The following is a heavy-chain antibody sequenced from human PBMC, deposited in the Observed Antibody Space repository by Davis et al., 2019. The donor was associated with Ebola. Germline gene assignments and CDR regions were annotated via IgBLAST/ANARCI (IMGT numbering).Heavy chain of an antibody. Sequence: ASVPVSCKASGYSFTNYAIHRVRQPPRQRLEWLGWINTGNGNTEYSQKFQGRVTITRDTSASTAYMELSSLRSEDTAVYFCARDEFDYWGQGTLVTVSS. CDR1: GYSFTNYA. CDR3: ARDEFDY. CDR2: INTGNGNT. J-gene: IGHJ4*02. V-gene: IGHV1-3*04.